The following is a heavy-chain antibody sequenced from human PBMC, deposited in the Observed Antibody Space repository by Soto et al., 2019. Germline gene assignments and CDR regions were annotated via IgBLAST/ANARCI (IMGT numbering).Heavy chain of an antibody. Sequence: GGSLRLSCAASGFTFSSYAMSWVRQAPGKGLEWVPVISGGAETTYYADSVKGRFTISRDNSKNTVYLQMNSLRAEDAAVYYCAKDADITMIRGLLHCWGQGILVTVSS. J-gene: IGHJ4*02. CDR3: AKDADITMIRGLLHC. D-gene: IGHD3-10*01. CDR2: ISGGAETT. CDR1: GFTFSSYA. V-gene: IGHV3-23*01.